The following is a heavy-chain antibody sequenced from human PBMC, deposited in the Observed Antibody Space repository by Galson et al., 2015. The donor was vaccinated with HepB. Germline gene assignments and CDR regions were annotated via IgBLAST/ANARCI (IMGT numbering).Heavy chain of an antibody. CDR2: IIPTFGIA. Sequence: SVKASCKASGGTFSSYGISWVRQAPGQGLEWMGGIIPTFGIAHYAQKFQGRVTITADESTSTAYMELSSLRSEDTAVYYCVRDNMGRIAAAVPNWFDPWGQGTLVTVSS. D-gene: IGHD6-13*01. V-gene: IGHV1-69*13. CDR1: GGTFSSYG. CDR3: VRDNMGRIAAAVPNWFDP. J-gene: IGHJ5*02.